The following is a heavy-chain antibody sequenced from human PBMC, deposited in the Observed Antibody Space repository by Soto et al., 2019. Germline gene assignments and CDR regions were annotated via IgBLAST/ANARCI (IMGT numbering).Heavy chain of an antibody. CDR3: TRPDGSTYSFRY. CDR1: GFTFNAYS. Sequence: DVQLLESGGSLVQPGGSLRLSCAASGFTFNAYSLSWVHQAPGKGLEWVSASTTGGSTYYADSVKGRFTISRDNSQNTLSLQMTSLRAEYTAVSFCTRPDGSTYSFRYWGQGTLVTVSS. CDR2: STTGGST. D-gene: IGHD3-10*01. J-gene: IGHJ4*02. V-gene: IGHV3-23*01.